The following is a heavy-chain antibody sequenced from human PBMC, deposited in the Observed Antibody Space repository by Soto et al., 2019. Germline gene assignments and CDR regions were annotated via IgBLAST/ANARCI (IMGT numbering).Heavy chain of an antibody. CDR2: IYYSGST. CDR3: ARHHYYDSSGYPRGPFDY. Sequence: QLQLQESGPGLVKPSETLSLTCTVSGGSISSSSYYWGWIRQPPGKELEWIGSIYYSGSTYYNPSLKSRVTISVDTSKNQFSLKLSSVTAADTAVYYCARHHYYDSSGYPRGPFDYWGQGTLVTVSS. V-gene: IGHV4-39*01. J-gene: IGHJ4*02. CDR1: GGSISSSSYY. D-gene: IGHD3-22*01.